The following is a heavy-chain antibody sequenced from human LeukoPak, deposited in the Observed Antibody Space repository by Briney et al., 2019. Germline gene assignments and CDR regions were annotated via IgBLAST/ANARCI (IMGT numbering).Heavy chain of an antibody. CDR2: IYWDDDK. Sequence: SGPALVKPTQTLTLTCTFSGFSLSTSGMCVSWIRQPPGKALEWLALIYWDDDKRYSPSLKSRLTITKDTSKDQVVLTMTNMDPVDTATYYCAHYKSRGNWFDPWGQGTLVTVSS. D-gene: IGHD1-1*01. J-gene: IGHJ5*02. CDR1: GFSLSTSGMC. V-gene: IGHV2-5*08. CDR3: AHYKSRGNWFDP.